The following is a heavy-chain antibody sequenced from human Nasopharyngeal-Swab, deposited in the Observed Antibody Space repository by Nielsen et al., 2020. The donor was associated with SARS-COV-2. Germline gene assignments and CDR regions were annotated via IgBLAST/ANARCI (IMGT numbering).Heavy chain of an antibody. CDR1: GFTFSDYG. CDR2: LSLNGHDT. CDR3: VRDLRGHWQLDSY. V-gene: IGHV3-30*03. J-gene: IGHJ4*02. D-gene: IGHD6-6*01. Sequence: GGSLRLSCAASGFTFSDYGMHRVRQAPGKGLEWVAALSLNGHDTFYADSVKGRFTISRDTGQNTLSLQMNSLRVEDTAMYYCVRDLRGHWQLDSYWGRGTLVTVSS.